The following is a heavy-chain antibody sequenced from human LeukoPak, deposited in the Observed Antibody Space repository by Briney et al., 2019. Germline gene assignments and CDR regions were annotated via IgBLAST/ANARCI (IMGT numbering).Heavy chain of an antibody. CDR1: GYTFTAYY. D-gene: IGHD4-17*01. CDR3: ARDDYGDLQYFEN. CDR2: INPNDGGT. V-gene: IGHV1-2*02. Sequence: GASVKVSCKASGYTFTAYYMHWVRQAPGQGLEWMGWINPNDGGTLHAQKFQGRVTMTRDSSITTAYMELNGLRSDDTAVYYCARDDYGDLQYFENWGQGTLVTVSS. J-gene: IGHJ4*02.